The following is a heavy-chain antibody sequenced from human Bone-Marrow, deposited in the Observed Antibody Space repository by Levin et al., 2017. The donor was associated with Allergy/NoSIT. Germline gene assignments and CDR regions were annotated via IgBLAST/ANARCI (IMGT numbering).Heavy chain of an antibody. CDR2: IYYSGST. V-gene: IGHV4-39*01. D-gene: IGHD6-19*01. CDR3: ARLPQWEQWPMYYFDY. Sequence: SQTLSLTCTVSGGSISSSSYYWGWIRQPPGKGLEWIGSIYYSGSTYYNPSLKSRVTISVDTSKNQFSLKLSSVTAADTAVYYCARLPQWEQWPMYYFDYWGQGTLVTVSS. CDR1: GGSISSSSYY. J-gene: IGHJ4*02.